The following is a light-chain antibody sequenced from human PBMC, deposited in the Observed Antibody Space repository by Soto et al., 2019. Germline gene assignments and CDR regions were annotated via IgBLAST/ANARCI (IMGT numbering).Light chain of an antibody. J-gene: IGLJ3*02. CDR1: SGHSTYA. CDR3: QTWGTGVNWV. V-gene: IGLV4-69*01. CDR2: LNSDGSH. Sequence: QSVLTQSPSASASLGASVKLTCTLSSGHSTYAIAWHQQQPEKGPRFLMKLNSDGSHFKGDGIPDRFSGSSSGTERYLTISSLQSEDEADYYCQTWGTGVNWVFGGGTQLTVL.